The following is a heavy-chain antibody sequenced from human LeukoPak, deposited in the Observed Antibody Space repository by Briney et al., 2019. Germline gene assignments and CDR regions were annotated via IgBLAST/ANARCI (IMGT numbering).Heavy chain of an antibody. Sequence: SETLSLTCTVSGGSISSYYWSWIRQPPGKGLEWIGYIYYSGSTNYNPSLKSRVTISVDTSKNQFSLKLSSVTAADTAVYYCARGSRPGWSGYSGIDYWGQGTLVTVSS. CDR1: GGSISSYY. V-gene: IGHV4-59*01. CDR3: ARGSRPGWSGYSGIDY. D-gene: IGHD3-3*01. CDR2: IYYSGST. J-gene: IGHJ4*02.